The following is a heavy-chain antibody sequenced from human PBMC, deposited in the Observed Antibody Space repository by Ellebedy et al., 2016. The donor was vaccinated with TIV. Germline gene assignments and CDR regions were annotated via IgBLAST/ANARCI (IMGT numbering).Heavy chain of an antibody. CDR1: GGTFSSYA. CDR3: ARAHRRPTDYYFGMDV. Sequence: ASVKVSCKASGGTFSSYAISWVRQAPGQGLECMGEIILIFGTANYAQKFQGRVTITADESTSTAYMELSSLRSEDTAVYYCARAHRRPTDYYFGMDVWGQGTTVTVSS. CDR2: IILIFGTA. V-gene: IGHV1-69*13. J-gene: IGHJ6*02. D-gene: IGHD1-26*01.